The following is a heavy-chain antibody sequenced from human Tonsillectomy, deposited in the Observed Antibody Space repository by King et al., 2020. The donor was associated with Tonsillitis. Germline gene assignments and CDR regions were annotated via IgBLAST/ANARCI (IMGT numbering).Heavy chain of an antibody. Sequence: VQLVESGGGVVQPGRSLRLSCAASGFTFSNYATHWVRQAPGKGLEWVAVISFDGSNKYYADSVKGRFTISRDNSNNTLYLQMNSLRAEDTAVYYCVRPPRIFLEWFYGMDVWGQGTTVTVSS. D-gene: IGHD3-3*01. CDR1: GFTFSNYA. CDR3: VRPPRIFLEWFYGMDV. V-gene: IGHV3-30-3*01. CDR2: ISFDGSNK. J-gene: IGHJ6*02.